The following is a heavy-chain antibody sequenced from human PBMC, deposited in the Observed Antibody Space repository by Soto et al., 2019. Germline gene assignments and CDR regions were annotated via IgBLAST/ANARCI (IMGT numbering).Heavy chain of an antibody. D-gene: IGHD2-21*02. CDR1: GFTFSSYG. V-gene: IGHV3-30*03. Sequence: QVQLVESGGGVVQPGRSLRLSCAASGFTFSSYGMHWVPQAPGKGLEWVAVISYDGSNKYYADSVKGRFTISRDNSKNTLYLQMNSLRAEDTAVYYCVVVTSLSTPFDYGGQGTLVTVSS. CDR2: ISYDGSNK. J-gene: IGHJ4*02. CDR3: VVVTSLSTPFDY.